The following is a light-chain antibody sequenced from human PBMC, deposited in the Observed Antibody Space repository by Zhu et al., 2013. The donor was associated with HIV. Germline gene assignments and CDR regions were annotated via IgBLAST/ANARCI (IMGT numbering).Light chain of an antibody. J-gene: IGLJ1*01. V-gene: IGLV1-44*01. Sequence: QSVLTQPPSASGTPGQRVTISCSGSSSSIGSNTVNWYQHLPGTAPKLLIYTNNQRPSGVPDRFSGSKPGTSASLAISGLQSEDEADYYCAAWDDSLNVYVFGTGTKVTVL. CDR1: SSSIGSNT. CDR2: TNN. CDR3: AAWDDSLNVYV.